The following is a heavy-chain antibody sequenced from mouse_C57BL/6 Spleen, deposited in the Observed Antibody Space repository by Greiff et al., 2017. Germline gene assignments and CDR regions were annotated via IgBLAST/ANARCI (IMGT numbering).Heavy chain of an antibody. D-gene: IGHD1-1*02. CDR1: GFTFSSYG. Sequence: VQLKESGGDLVKPGGSLKLSCAASGFTFSSYGMSWVRQTPDKRLEWVATISSGGSYTYYPDSVKGRFTISRDNAKNTLYLQMSSLKSEDTAMYYCARLNSLWEGDWGQGTTLTVSS. CDR3: ARLNSLWEGD. V-gene: IGHV5-6*01. CDR2: ISSGGSYT. J-gene: IGHJ2*01.